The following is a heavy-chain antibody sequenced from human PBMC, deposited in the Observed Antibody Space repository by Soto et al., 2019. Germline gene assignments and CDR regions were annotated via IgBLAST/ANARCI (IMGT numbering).Heavy chain of an antibody. Sequence: SETLSLTCAVSGGSISSSNWWSWVRPPPGKGLGWIGEIYHSGSTNYNPSLKSRVTISVDKSKNKFSLKLSSVTAADTAVYYCAREGASVVVPAAMAAWYYYGMDVWGQGTTVTVSS. D-gene: IGHD2-2*01. CDR2: IYHSGST. V-gene: IGHV4-4*02. CDR1: GGSISSSNW. J-gene: IGHJ6*02. CDR3: AREGASVVVPAAMAAWYYYGMDV.